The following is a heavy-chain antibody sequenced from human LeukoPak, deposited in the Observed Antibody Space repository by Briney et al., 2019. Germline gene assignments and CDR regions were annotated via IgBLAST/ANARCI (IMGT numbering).Heavy chain of an antibody. D-gene: IGHD3-10*01. CDR1: GFTFSDHH. Sequence: PGGSLRLSCASSGFTFSDHHMSWIRQAPGKGLEWVSNIGIGGSSIDYADSVKGRFTISRDDAKNSLYLQMNSLRAEDTAVYYCARDHVVPGSVFDHWGQGTLVSVSS. J-gene: IGHJ4*02. CDR3: ARDHVVPGSVFDH. V-gene: IGHV3-11*04. CDR2: IGIGGSSI.